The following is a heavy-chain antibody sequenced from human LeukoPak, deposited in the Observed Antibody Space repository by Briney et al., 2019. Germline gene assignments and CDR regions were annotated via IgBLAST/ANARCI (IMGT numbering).Heavy chain of an antibody. CDR1: GYSFTSYW. CDR3: ARAHYYDSSGLDF. Sequence: PGESLKISCKGSGYSFTSYWIGWVRQMPGKGLEWMGIIYPGDSDTRYSPSFQGQVTISADKSISTAYLQWSSLRAEDTAVYYCARAHYYDSSGLDFWGQGTLVTVSS. V-gene: IGHV5-51*01. J-gene: IGHJ4*02. CDR2: IYPGDSDT. D-gene: IGHD3-22*01.